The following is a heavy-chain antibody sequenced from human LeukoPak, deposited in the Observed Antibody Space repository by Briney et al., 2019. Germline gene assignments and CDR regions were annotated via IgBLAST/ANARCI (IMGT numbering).Heavy chain of an antibody. D-gene: IGHD6-13*01. V-gene: IGHV3-23*01. CDR3: AKASLSGIAAAGPSNY. CDR1: GFTFSNYA. CDR2: ISGSGGST. Sequence: GGSLRLSCAASGFTFSNYAMTWVRQAPGKGLEWVSAISGSGGSTYYADSVKGRFTISRDNSKNTLYLQMNSLRAEDTAVYYCAKASLSGIAAAGPSNYWGQGTLVTVSS. J-gene: IGHJ4*02.